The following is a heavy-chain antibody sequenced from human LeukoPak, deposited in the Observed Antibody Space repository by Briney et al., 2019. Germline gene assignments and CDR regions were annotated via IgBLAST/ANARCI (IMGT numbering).Heavy chain of an antibody. CDR1: VFIFSSYA. V-gene: IGHV3-23*01. CDR3: ATRGAYSSSWSLHY. D-gene: IGHD6-13*01. Sequence: GGSLRLSCAASVFIFSSYAMSCVRQAPGKALAWVSAISGSGGGKYYADSVKGRFTISRDNSKNTLYLQMNSLRAEDTAVYYCATRGAYSSSWSLHYWGQGTLVTVSS. CDR2: ISGSGGGK. J-gene: IGHJ4*02.